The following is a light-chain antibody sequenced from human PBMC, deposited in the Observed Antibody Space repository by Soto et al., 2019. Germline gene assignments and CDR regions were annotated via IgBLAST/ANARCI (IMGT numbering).Light chain of an antibody. CDR3: QQRSNWPHT. CDR1: QSVSSY. V-gene: IGKV3-11*01. J-gene: IGKJ2*01. Sequence: EIVMTQSPATLSLSPGERATLSCRASQSVSSYLAWYQHKPGQAPRLLIYDASNRATGIPARFSGSGSGTDFTLTISSLEPEDFAVYYCQQRSNWPHTIGPGNKLEIK. CDR2: DAS.